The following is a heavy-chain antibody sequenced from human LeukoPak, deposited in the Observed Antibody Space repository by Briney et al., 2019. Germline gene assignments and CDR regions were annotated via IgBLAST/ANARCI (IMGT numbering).Heavy chain of an antibody. CDR1: GGSISSSY. J-gene: IGHJ4*02. D-gene: IGHD2-21*02. CDR2: ISYSGST. V-gene: IGHV4-59*01. CDR3: ARGRSGGLVTLDY. Sequence: SETLSLTCTVSGGSISSSYWSWIRQPPGKGLEWIGYISYSGSTNCNPSLRSRVTISVDTSKNQFSLKLTSVTAADTAVYYCARGRSGGLVTLDYWGPGTLVTVSS.